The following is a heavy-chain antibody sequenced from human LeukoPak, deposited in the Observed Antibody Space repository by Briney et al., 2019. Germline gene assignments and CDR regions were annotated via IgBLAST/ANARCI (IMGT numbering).Heavy chain of an antibody. D-gene: IGHD3-10*01. CDR3: ARGLGYGSVYYYGMDV. J-gene: IGHJ6*02. Sequence: PSETLSLTCAVYGGSFSGYYWSWIRQPPGKGLEWIGEINHSGSTNYNPSLKSRVTISVDTSKNQFSLKLSSVAAADTAVYYCARGLGYGSVYYYGMDVWGQGTTVTVSS. V-gene: IGHV4-34*01. CDR2: INHSGST. CDR1: GGSFSGYY.